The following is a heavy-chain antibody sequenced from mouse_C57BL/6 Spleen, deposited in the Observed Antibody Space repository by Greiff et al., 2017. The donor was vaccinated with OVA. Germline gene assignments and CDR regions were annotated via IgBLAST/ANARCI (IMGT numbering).Heavy chain of an antibody. Sequence: QVHVKQSGAELVKPGASVKISCKASGYAFSSYWMNWVKQRPGKGLEWIGQIYPGDGDTNYNGKFKGKATLTADKSSSTAYMQLSSLTSEDSAVYFCAREGGGRGFAYWGQGTLVTVSA. D-gene: IGHD1-1*02. CDR2: IYPGDGDT. CDR3: AREGGGRGFAY. J-gene: IGHJ3*01. V-gene: IGHV1-80*01. CDR1: GYAFSSYW.